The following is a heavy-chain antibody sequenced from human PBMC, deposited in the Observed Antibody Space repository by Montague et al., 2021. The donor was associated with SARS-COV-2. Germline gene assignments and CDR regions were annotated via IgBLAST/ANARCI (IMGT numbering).Heavy chain of an antibody. D-gene: IGHD3-10*01. CDR3: ARRNYYGSGSYYNSGFDP. CDR2: INRSGST. CDR1: GGSFSGYY. Sequence: SETLSLTCAVYGGSFSGYYWSWIRQPPGKGLEWIGEINRSGSTNYNPSLKSRVTISVDTSKNQFSLKLSSVTAADTAVYYCARRNYYGSGSYYNSGFDPWGQGTLVTVSS. V-gene: IGHV4-34*01. J-gene: IGHJ5*02.